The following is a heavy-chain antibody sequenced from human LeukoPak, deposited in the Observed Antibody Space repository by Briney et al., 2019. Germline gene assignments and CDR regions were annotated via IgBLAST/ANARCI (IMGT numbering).Heavy chain of an antibody. Sequence: GGSLRLSCEGSAFIFCGHWMNWVRQTPGKGREWVASIKGDGSERQYVDSVKGRFSISRYNTKGSLFLQLNSLRAEDTAVYYCAKNGGNSDLEYWGQGTLVTVSS. CDR2: IKGDGSER. CDR1: AFIFCGHW. D-gene: IGHD4-23*01. CDR3: AKNGGNSDLEY. J-gene: IGHJ4*02. V-gene: IGHV3-7*03.